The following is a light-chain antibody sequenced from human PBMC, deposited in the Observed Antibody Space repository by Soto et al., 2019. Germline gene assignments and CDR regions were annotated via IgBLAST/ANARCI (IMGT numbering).Light chain of an antibody. CDR3: HHYGRSPIFT. J-gene: IGKJ3*01. CDR2: AAS. Sequence: EVVLTQSPGTLSLSAGERATLSCRASQSVASNRLAWYQQKPGQAPRLLIYAASTRAAGIPDRFSGSGSGTDFTLTISRLEPEDFGVFFCHHYGRSPIFTFGRGTTVDMK. CDR1: QSVASNR. V-gene: IGKV3-20*01.